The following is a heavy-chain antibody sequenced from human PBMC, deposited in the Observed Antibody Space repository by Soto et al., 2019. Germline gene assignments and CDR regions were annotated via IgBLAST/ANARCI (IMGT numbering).Heavy chain of an antibody. Sequence: GASLKISCKGYGYSFTSYWISRVRQMPGKDLEGMEIISPGDSDTRYSPSFQGKSTFPEDTSISTASGQWSRLTAADTAMYYCARRADSSSWNWFDPCVQGT. CDR1: GYSFTSYW. V-gene: IGHV5-51*01. D-gene: IGHD6-13*01. J-gene: IGHJ5*02. CDR2: ISPGDSDT. CDR3: ARRADSSSWNWFDP.